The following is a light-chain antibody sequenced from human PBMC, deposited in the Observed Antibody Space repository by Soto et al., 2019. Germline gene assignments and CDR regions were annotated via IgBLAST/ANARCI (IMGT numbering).Light chain of an antibody. J-gene: IGLJ1*01. Sequence: QSALTQAASVSGSPGQSITISCTGTSSDVGGYNYVSWYQQHPGKAPKLIIYEVSNRPAGVSNRFSGSKSGDTASLTISGLHAEDEADYFCSSYTSSNTLYVFGTGTKVTVL. CDR3: SSYTSSNTLYV. CDR2: EVS. CDR1: SSDVGGYNY. V-gene: IGLV2-14*01.